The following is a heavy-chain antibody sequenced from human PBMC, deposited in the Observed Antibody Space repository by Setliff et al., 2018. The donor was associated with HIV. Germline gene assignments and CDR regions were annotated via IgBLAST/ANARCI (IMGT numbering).Heavy chain of an antibody. CDR3: ARRYSSSSTGFDY. V-gene: IGHV3-21*01. Sequence: GGSLRLSCAASGFTFSGYSMNWVRQSPGKGLEWVSSISSSSSYIYYADSVKGRFTISRDNAKNSLYLQMNSLRAEDTAVYYCARRYSSSSTGFDYWGQGTLVTVSS. CDR2: ISSSSSYI. CDR1: GFTFSGYS. J-gene: IGHJ4*02. D-gene: IGHD6-6*01.